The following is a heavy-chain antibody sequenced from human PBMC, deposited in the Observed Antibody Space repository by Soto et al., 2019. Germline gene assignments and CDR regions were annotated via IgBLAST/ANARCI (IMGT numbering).Heavy chain of an antibody. J-gene: IGHJ3*02. D-gene: IGHD1-26*01. CDR2: IWYDGSNK. Sequence: GGSLRLSCAASGFTFSSYGMHWVRQAPGKGLEWMAVIWYDGSNKYYADSVKGRFTISRDNSKNTLYLQMNSLRAEDTAVYYCARGRIVGADGGHAFDIWGQGTMVTVSS. CDR3: ARGRIVGADGGHAFDI. CDR1: GFTFSSYG. V-gene: IGHV3-33*01.